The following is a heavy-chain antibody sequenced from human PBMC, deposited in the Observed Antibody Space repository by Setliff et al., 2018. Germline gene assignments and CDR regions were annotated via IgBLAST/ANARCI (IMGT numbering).Heavy chain of an antibody. J-gene: IGHJ4*02. CDR3: ARGANPGEGYCSGGSCYTCVY. Sequence: RASVKVSCKASGGTFSNYAITWVRQAPGQGLEWMGGIIPIFGTANYAQKFQGRVTITTDESTSTAYMELSSLRSEDTAVYYCARGANPGEGYCSGGSCYTCVYWGQGTLVTVSS. V-gene: IGHV1-69*05. D-gene: IGHD2-15*01. CDR2: IIPIFGTA. CDR1: GGTFSNYA.